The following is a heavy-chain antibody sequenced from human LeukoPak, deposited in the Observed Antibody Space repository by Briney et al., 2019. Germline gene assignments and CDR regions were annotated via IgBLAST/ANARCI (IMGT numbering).Heavy chain of an antibody. Sequence: SATLSLSCAASGCTISSSNWSSWLRHPPRKLLEVTAETYHSGSTYYKPSVKSRVTISVDNSKNQFSLQMNTLTAADTAVYYCARDLLSSPGYYYGMDVWGKGTTVTVSS. V-gene: IGHV4-4*02. CDR2: TYHSGST. CDR1: GCTISSSNW. CDR3: ARDLLSSPGYYYGMDV. J-gene: IGHJ6*04. D-gene: IGHD3-10*01.